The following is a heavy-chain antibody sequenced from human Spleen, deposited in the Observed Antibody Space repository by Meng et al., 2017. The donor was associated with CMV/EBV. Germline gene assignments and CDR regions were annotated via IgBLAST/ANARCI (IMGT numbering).Heavy chain of an antibody. V-gene: IGHV3-7*01. J-gene: IGHJ4*02. CDR2: IKEDGSEK. CDR1: GFTFSSYS. D-gene: IGHD2-15*01. CDR3: VKLFDF. Sequence: GGSLRLSCAASGFTFSSYSMTWVRQAPGKGLEWVANIKEDGSEKYYVDSVKGRFTISRDNAKNSLYLQMNSLRAEDTAVYYCVKLFDFWGQGTLVTVSS.